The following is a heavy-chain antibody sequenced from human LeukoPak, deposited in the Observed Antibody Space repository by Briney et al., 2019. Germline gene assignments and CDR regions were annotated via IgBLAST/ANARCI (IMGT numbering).Heavy chain of an antibody. J-gene: IGHJ4*02. Sequence: SETLSLTCTVSGGSISSSSYYWGWIRQPPGKGLEWIGSIYYSGSTYYNPSLKSRVTISVDTSKNQFSLKLSSVTAADTAVYYCAVIYSGYYLGFAYWGQGTLVTVYS. CDR1: GGSISSSSYY. D-gene: IGHD5-12*01. CDR3: AVIYSGYYLGFAY. V-gene: IGHV4-39*01. CDR2: IYYSGST.